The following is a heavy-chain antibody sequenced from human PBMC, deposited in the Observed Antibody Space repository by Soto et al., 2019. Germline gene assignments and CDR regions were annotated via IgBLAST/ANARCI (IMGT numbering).Heavy chain of an antibody. CDR3: AKDRDFWTGSGIDY. Sequence: GSLRLSCAASGFIFSGYAMSWVRQAPGKGLEWVSTLSGSGDNTYYADSLKCRFTISRDTSKNTLYLQMNSLRAEDTAVYFCAKDRDFWTGSGIDYWGQGTLVTVSS. J-gene: IGHJ4*02. V-gene: IGHV3-23*01. D-gene: IGHD3-3*01. CDR1: GFIFSGYA. CDR2: LSGSGDNT.